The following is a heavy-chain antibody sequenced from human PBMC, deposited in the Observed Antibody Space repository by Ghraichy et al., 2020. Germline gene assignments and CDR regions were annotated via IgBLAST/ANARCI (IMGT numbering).Heavy chain of an antibody. CDR2: IYYSGST. CDR3: ARAPGYSKYYYYGMDV. V-gene: IGHV4-31*03. D-gene: IGHD4-11*01. CDR1: GGSISSGGYY. Sequence: LSLTCTVSGGSISSGGYYWSWIRQHPGKGLEWIGYIYYSGSTYYNPSLKSRVTISVDTSKNQFSLKLSSVTAADTAVYYCARAPGYSKYYYYGMDVWGQGTTVTVSS. J-gene: IGHJ6*02.